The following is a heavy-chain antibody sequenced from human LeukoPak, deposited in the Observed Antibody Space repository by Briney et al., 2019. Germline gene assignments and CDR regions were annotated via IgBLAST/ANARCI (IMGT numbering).Heavy chain of an antibody. J-gene: IGHJ4*02. CDR2: IYTTGNT. CDR3: ARLNSLGYSSGWYPDY. CDR1: GGSISSYY. D-gene: IGHD6-19*01. Sequence: SETLSLTCTVSGGSISSYYWSWIRQPAGKGLECIGPIYTTGNTNYNPSLKSRVTMSVDTSKNQFSLKLSSVTAADTAVYYCARLNSLGYSSGWYPDYWGQGTLVTVSS. V-gene: IGHV4-4*07.